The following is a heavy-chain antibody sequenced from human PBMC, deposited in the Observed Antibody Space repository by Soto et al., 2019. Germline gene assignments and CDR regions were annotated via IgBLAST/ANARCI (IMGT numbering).Heavy chain of an antibody. V-gene: IGHV3-30*18. CDR3: AKKGDRTGKNDFDY. Sequence: QVQLVESGGGVVQPGRSLRLSCAASGFTFSSYAMHWVRQAPGKGLEWVALISYNGDNRYYADSVKGRFTISRDNSKNTLFLQMNSLRAEHTAVYYCAKKGDRTGKNDFDYWGQGTLVTVSS. CDR1: GFTFSSYA. D-gene: IGHD2-8*02. J-gene: IGHJ4*02. CDR2: ISYNGDNR.